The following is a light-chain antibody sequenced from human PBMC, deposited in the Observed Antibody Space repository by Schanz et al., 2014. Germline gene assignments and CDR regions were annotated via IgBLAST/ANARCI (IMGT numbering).Light chain of an antibody. V-gene: IGLV2-23*01. CDR1: SSDVGAYTY. CDR2: EGS. Sequence: QSALTQPRSVSGSPGQSVTISCTGTSSDVGAYTYVSWYQQPPGKAPKLMIYEGSKRPSGVSNRFSGSKSGNTASLTISGVQAEDEADYYCCSYAGSSTWVFGGGTKLTVL. CDR3: CSYAGSSTWV. J-gene: IGLJ3*02.